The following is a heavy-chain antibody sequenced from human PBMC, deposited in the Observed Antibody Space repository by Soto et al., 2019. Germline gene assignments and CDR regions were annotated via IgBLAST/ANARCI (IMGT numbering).Heavy chain of an antibody. D-gene: IGHD5-12*01. J-gene: IGHJ5*02. Sequence: QVQLVQSGAEVKKPGSSVKVSCKASGVTFSNDIITWVRRAPGQGLEWMGRIIPLLDIANYAQKFQGRVTITEDKSTSTAYMELNSLRSEDTAVYYCARDSPIGSTFSGYDAIDAWGQGTLVTVSS. CDR2: IIPLLDIA. V-gene: IGHV1-69*08. CDR1: GVTFSNDI. CDR3: ARDSPIGSTFSGYDAIDA.